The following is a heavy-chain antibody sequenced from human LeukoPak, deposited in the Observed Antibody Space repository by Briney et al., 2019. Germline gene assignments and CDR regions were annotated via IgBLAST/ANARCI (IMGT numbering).Heavy chain of an antibody. CDR1: GGSISSYY. CDR2: IYYSGST. J-gene: IGHJ4*02. D-gene: IGHD3-22*01. CDR3: AKDLWHYYDSSGPRPLDY. Sequence: SETLSLTCTVSGGSISSYYWTWIRQPPGKGLEWIGYIYYSGSTNYNPSLKSRVTTSVDTSKNQFSLKLTSVTAADTAVYYCAKDLWHYYDSSGPRPLDYWGQGTLVTVSS. V-gene: IGHV4-59*01.